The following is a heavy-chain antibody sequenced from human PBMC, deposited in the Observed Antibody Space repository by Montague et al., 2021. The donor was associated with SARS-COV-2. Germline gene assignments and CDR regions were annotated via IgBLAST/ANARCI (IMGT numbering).Heavy chain of an antibody. D-gene: IGHD6-19*01. V-gene: IGHV4-39*02. CDR2: IYYGGST. CDR3: ARHKDVSGWYEDAFDV. J-gene: IGHJ3*01. CDR1: GGSISSSNYY. Sequence: SETLSPTRSVSGGSISSSNYYWGWIRQPPGKGLEWIGSIYYGGSTYYNPSLKSRFTIPVDSSKNHFSLNLTSVTAADTAVYYCARHKDVSGWYEDAFDVWGPGTTVIVSS.